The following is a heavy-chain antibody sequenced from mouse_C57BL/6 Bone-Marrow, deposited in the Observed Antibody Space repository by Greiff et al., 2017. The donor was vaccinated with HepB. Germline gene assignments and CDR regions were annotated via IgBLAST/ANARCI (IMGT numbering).Heavy chain of an antibody. CDR1: GFTFSSYA. J-gene: IGHJ3*01. CDR3: TRDQDYSNLFAY. V-gene: IGHV5-9-1*02. CDR2: ISSGGDYI. D-gene: IGHD2-5*01. Sequence: EVKVVESGAGLVKPGGSLKLSCAASGFTFSSYAMSWVRQTPEKRLEWVAYISSGGDYIYYADTVKGRFTISRDNARNTLYLQMSSLKSEDTAMYYCTRDQDYSNLFAYWGQGTLVTVSA.